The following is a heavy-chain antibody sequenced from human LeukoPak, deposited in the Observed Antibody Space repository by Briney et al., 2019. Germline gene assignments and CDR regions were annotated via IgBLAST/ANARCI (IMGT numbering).Heavy chain of an antibody. CDR2: ISYDGSNK. CDR3: ARVGRSNFDY. J-gene: IGHJ4*02. Sequence: PGGSLRLPCAASGFTFSSYAMHWVRQAPGKGLEWVAVISYDGSNKYYADSVKGRFTISRDNSKNTLYLQMNSLRAEGTAVYYCARVGRSNFDYWGQGTLVTVSS. CDR1: GFTFSSYA. V-gene: IGHV3-30-3*01.